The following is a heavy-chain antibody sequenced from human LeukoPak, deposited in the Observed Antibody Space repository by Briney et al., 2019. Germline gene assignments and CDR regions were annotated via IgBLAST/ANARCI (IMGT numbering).Heavy chain of an antibody. CDR3: AKEEGWGVNVFDY. D-gene: IGHD3-10*01. CDR2: IGNDGRAK. CDR1: GFTLSTYG. V-gene: IGHV3-30*18. J-gene: IGHJ4*02. Sequence: GGSLRLSCAASGFTLSTYGMHWVRQAPGKGLEWVAVIGNDGRAKYYADSVRGRFTISRDNSKNTLYLQMDSLTGDDTATYYCAKEEGWGVNVFDYWGQGALVTVSS.